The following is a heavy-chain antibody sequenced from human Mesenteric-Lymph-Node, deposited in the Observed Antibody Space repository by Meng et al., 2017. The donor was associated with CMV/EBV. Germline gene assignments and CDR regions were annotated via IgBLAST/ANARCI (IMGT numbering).Heavy chain of an antibody. J-gene: IGHJ4*02. D-gene: IGHD2-2*02. CDR1: GFSFSTYE. V-gene: IGHV3-48*03. CDR3: ARYCNSATCYNFDY. CDR2: ISSSSSTI. Sequence: GESLKISCAASGFSFSTYEMNWVRQAPGKGLEWVSYISSSSSTIYYADSVKGRFTISRDNAKNSLYLQMNSLRAEDTAVYYCARYCNSATCYNFDYWGQGTLVTVSS.